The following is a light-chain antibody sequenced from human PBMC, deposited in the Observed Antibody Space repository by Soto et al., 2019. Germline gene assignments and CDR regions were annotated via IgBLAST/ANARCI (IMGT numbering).Light chain of an antibody. CDR2: DAS. J-gene: IGKJ1*01. CDR1: QTVSNY. Sequence: IVLTQSPATLSLSPGERATLSCRASQTVSNYLAWYQQKPGQAPRLLIHDASNRATGIPARFSGSGFGTDFTLTISSLELEDFAVYYCQQRSNWPTWTFGQGTKVEFK. CDR3: QQRSNWPTWT. V-gene: IGKV3-11*01.